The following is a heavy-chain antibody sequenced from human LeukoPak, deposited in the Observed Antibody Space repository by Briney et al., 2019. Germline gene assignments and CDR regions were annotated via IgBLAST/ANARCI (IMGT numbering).Heavy chain of an antibody. Sequence: ASVKVSCKASGYTFTGYYMHWVRQAPGQGLEWMGRINPNSGGTNYAQKFQGRVTMTRDTSISTAYMELSRLRSDDTAMYYCARASYYYVSGSYPEIDYWGQGTLVTVSS. CDR1: GYTFTGYY. V-gene: IGHV1-2*06. J-gene: IGHJ4*02. CDR2: INPNSGGT. D-gene: IGHD3-10*01. CDR3: ARASYYYVSGSYPEIDY.